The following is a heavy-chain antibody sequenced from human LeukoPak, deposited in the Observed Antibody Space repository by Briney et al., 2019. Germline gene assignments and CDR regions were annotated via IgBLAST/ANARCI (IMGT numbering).Heavy chain of an antibody. D-gene: IGHD4-17*01. V-gene: IGHV4-34*01. J-gene: IGHJ5*02. CDR1: GGSFSGYY. CDR2: INHSGST. Sequence: SETLSLTCALYGGSFSGYYWSWIRQPPGKGLEWIGEINHSGSTNYNPSLKSRVTISVDTSKNQFSLKLSSVTAADTAVYYCARVERYNGDYGWFDPWGQGTLVSVSS. CDR3: ARVERYNGDYGWFDP.